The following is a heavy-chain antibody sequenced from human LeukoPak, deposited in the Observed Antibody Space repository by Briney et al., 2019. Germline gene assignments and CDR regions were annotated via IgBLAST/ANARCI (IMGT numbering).Heavy chain of an antibody. V-gene: IGHV3-21*01. CDR2: ISSGSTYM. D-gene: IGHD2-2*01. J-gene: IGHJ4*02. CDR1: GFTFTSYG. Sequence: SGGSLRLSCAASGFTFTSYGMNWVRQAPGKGLEWVSSISSGSTYMYYADSVKGRFTISRDNAKNSVYLQMNSLRAEDTAVYYCAREPGPAAPPVDYWGQGTLVTVSS. CDR3: AREPGPAAPPVDY.